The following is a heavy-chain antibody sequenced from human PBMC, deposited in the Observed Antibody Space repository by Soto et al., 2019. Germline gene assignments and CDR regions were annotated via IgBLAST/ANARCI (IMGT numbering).Heavy chain of an antibody. CDR3: ARDRGLTTKKNYFDY. D-gene: IGHD4-17*01. J-gene: IGHJ4*02. CDR2: INPTAGST. CDR1: GYTFTSYY. V-gene: IGHV1-46*01. Sequence: ASVKVSCKASGYTFTSYYMHWVRQAPGQGLEWMGIINPTAGSTSYAQKFQGRVTMTRDTSTSTVYMELSSLRSEDTAVYYCARDRGLTTKKNYFDYWGQGTLVTVSS.